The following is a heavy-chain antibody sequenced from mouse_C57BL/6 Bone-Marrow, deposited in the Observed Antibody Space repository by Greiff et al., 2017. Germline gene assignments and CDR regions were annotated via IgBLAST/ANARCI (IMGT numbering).Heavy chain of an antibody. CDR3: ARSIDYYGSSYAMDY. CDR1: GFTFTYYY. D-gene: IGHD1-1*01. CDR2: IRNKANGYTT. J-gene: IGHJ4*01. Sequence: EVMLVESGGGLVQPGGSLSLSCAASGFTFTYYYMSWVRQPPGKALEWLGFIRNKANGYTTEYSASVKGRFTISRDNSQSILYLQMNALRAEDSATYYCARSIDYYGSSYAMDYWGQGTSVTVSS. V-gene: IGHV7-3*01.